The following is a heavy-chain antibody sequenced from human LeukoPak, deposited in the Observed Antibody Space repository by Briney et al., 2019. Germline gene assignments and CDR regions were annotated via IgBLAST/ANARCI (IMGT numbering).Heavy chain of an antibody. V-gene: IGHV4-34*01. Sequence: SETLSLTCAVYGGSFSGYYWSWIRQPPGEGLEWIGEINHSGSTNYNPSLKSRVTISVDTSKNQFSLKLSSVTAADTAVYYCARQPNTVTTDYYYYGMDVWGQGTTVTVSS. CDR2: INHSGST. CDR3: ARQPNTVTTDYYYYGMDV. J-gene: IGHJ6*02. CDR1: GGSFSGYY. D-gene: IGHD4-17*01.